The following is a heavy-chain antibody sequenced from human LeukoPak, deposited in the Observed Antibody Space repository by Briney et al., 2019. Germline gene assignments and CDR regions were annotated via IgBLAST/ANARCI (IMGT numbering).Heavy chain of an antibody. CDR3: ARVRAVYDSSGYYFDAFDI. V-gene: IGHV1-46*01. Sequence: ASVKVSCKASGYTFTSYYMHWVRRAPGQGLEWMGIINPSGGSTSYAQKFQGRVTMTRDTSTSTVYMELSSLRSEDTAVYYCARVRAVYDSSGYYFDAFDIWGQGTVVTVSS. CDR2: INPSGGST. CDR1: GYTFTSYY. D-gene: IGHD3-22*01. J-gene: IGHJ3*02.